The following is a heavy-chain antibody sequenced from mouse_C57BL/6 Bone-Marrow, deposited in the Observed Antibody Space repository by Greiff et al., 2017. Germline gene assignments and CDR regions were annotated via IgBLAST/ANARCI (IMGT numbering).Heavy chain of an antibody. D-gene: IGHD1-1*01. CDR1: GFNIKDDY. J-gene: IGHJ1*03. V-gene: IGHV14-4*01. Sequence: VQLQQSGAELVTPGASVKLSCTASGFNIKDDYMHWVKQRPEQGLEWIGWIDPENGDTEYASKFQGKATITADTSSNTAYLQLSSLTSEDTAVYYCTTFYGSSYLRYFDVWGTGTTVTVSS. CDR2: IDPENGDT. CDR3: TTFYGSSYLRYFDV.